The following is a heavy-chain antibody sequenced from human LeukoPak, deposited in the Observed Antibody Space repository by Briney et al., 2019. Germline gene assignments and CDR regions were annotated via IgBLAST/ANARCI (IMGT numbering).Heavy chain of an antibody. V-gene: IGHV3-23*01. CDR3: ARARRDGYNSVGFQH. Sequence: GGSLRLSCAASGFTFSNYAMSWVRQAPGKGLEWVSAISGSGGSTYYADSVKGRFTISRDNSKNTLYLQMNSLRAEDTAVYYCARARRDGYNSVGFQHWGQGTLVTVSS. J-gene: IGHJ1*01. D-gene: IGHD5-24*01. CDR1: GFTFSNYA. CDR2: ISGSGGST.